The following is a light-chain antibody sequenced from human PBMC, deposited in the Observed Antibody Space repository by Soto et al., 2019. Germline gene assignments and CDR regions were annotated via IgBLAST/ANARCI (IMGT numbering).Light chain of an antibody. Sequence: EIVLTQSPDTLSLSPGERATLSCRASQSVSSNLAWYQQKPGQAPRLLIYGASTRATGIPARFSGSGSGTEFTLTISSLQSEDFAVYYCQKYNNWPRTFGQGTKVDTK. V-gene: IGKV3-15*01. J-gene: IGKJ1*01. CDR2: GAS. CDR1: QSVSSN. CDR3: QKYNNWPRT.